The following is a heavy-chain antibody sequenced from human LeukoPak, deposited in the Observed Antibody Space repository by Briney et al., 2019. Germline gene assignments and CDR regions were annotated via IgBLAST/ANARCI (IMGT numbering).Heavy chain of an antibody. CDR2: IKQDGSEK. J-gene: IGHJ4*02. CDR3: ARVGGRYSPLGY. V-gene: IGHV3-7*01. Sequence: GGSLRLSCAASGFTFSSYWMSWVRQAPGKGLEWLANIKQDGSEKYYVDSVKGRFTISRDNDKNSLFLQMTSLRAEDTAVYYCARVGGRYSPLGYWGQGTLVTVSS. CDR1: GFTFSSYW. D-gene: IGHD3-16*02.